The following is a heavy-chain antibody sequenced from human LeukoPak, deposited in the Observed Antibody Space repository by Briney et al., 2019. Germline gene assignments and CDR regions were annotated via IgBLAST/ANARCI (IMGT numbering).Heavy chain of an antibody. Sequence: GGSLRLSCAASGFTFSSYAMSWVRQAPGKGLEWASAISGSGGSTYYADSVKGRFTISGDNSKNTLYLQMNSLRAEDTAVYYCAKDRIAAAGLFDYWGQGTLVTVSS. J-gene: IGHJ4*02. D-gene: IGHD6-13*01. V-gene: IGHV3-23*01. CDR1: GFTFSSYA. CDR2: ISGSGGST. CDR3: AKDRIAAAGLFDY.